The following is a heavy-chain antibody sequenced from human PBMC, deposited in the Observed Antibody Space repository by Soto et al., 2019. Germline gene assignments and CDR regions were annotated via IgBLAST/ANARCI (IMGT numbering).Heavy chain of an antibody. CDR2: IYTTGST. CDR3: ARGLVSSVTKPGIAAAGSIFDY. CDR1: GGSMSNYY. V-gene: IGHV4-4*07. Sequence: WEPLSLTCTVSGGSMSNYYWSWIRQPAGKGLEWIGRIYTTGSTNYNPSLKSRVTISVDTSKNQFSLKLSSVTAADTAVYYCARGLVSSVTKPGIAAAGSIFDYWGQGTLVTVSS. J-gene: IGHJ4*02. D-gene: IGHD6-13*01.